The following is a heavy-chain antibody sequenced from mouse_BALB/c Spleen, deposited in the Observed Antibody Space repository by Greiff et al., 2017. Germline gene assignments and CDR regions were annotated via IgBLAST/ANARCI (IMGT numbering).Heavy chain of an antibody. CDR1: GYTFTSYW. J-gene: IGHJ1*01. D-gene: IGHD1-1*01. CDR2: INPSTGYT. CDR3: ARDTTVVAFYWYFDV. V-gene: IGHV1-7*01. Sequence: VKLQESGAELSKPGASVKMSCKASGYTFTSYWMHWVKQRPGQGLEWIGYINPSTGYTEYNQKFKDKATLTADKSSSTAYMQLSSLTSEDSAVYYCARDTTVVAFYWYFDVWGAGTTVTVSS.